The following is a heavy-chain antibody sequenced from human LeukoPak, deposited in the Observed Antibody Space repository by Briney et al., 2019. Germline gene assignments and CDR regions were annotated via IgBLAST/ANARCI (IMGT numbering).Heavy chain of an antibody. J-gene: IGHJ4*02. CDR2: ISYDGSNK. Sequence: GGSLRLSCAASGFTFSSYGMHGFRQAPGKGLEWVAVISYDGSNKYYADSVKGRFTISRDNSKNTLYLQMNSLRAEDTATYYCAQLVRDWGQGTLVTVSS. V-gene: IGHV3-30*18. CDR1: GFTFSSYG. CDR3: AQLVRD. D-gene: IGHD6-6*01.